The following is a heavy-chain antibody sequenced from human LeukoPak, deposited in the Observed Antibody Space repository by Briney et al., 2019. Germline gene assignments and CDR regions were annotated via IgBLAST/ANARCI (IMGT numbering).Heavy chain of an antibody. D-gene: IGHD1-26*01. Sequence: GGSLRLSCAASGFTFSSYAMSWVRQAPGKGLEWVSAISGSGGSTYYADSVKGRFTIPRDNSKNTLYLQMNSLRAEDTAVYYCAKGLGCELLGGDYWGQGTLVTVSS. CDR1: GFTFSSYA. V-gene: IGHV3-23*01. CDR2: ISGSGGST. CDR3: AKGLGCELLGGDY. J-gene: IGHJ4*02.